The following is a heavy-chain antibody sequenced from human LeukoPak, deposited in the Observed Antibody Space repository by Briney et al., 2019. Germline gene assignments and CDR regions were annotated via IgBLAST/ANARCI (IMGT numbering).Heavy chain of an antibody. V-gene: IGHV3-7*01. J-gene: IGHJ4*02. CDR2: IKQGGSQK. CDR1: GFSFSNYW. D-gene: IGHD6-19*01. CDR3: ASDRFSSGDF. Sequence: GGSLRLSCVASGFSFSNYWMSWVRQAPGKELEWVANIKQGGSQKNYVDSVKGRFTISRDNAKNSLYLQMNSLRAEDTAVYYCASDRFSSGDFWGQGTLVAVSS.